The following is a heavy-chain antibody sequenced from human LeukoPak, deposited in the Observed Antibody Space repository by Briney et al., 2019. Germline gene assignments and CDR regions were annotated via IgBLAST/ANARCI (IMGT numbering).Heavy chain of an antibody. V-gene: IGHV5-51*01. CDR2: IYPGDSDT. D-gene: IGHD3-22*01. CDR1: GYSFTSYW. J-gene: IGHJ2*01. CDR3: ARSLDVVVIRDWYFDL. Sequence: GESLKISCKGSGYSFTSYWIGWVRQMPGKGLEWMGIIYPGDSDTRYSPSFQGQVTISADKSISTAYLQWSSLKASDTAMYYCARSLDVVVIRDWYFDLWGPGTLVTVSS.